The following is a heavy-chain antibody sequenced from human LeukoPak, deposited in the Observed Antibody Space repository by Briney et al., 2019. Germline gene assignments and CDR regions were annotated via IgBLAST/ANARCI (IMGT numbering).Heavy chain of an antibody. CDR3: ARATHYCSGGSCFDAFDI. CDR2: IGTAGDT. CDR1: GFTFSSYD. J-gene: IGHJ3*02. D-gene: IGHD2-15*01. Sequence: PGGSLRLSCAASGFTFSSYDMHWVRQATGKGLEWVSAIGTAGDTYYPGCVKGRFTISRENAKNSLYLQMNSLRAGDTAVYYCARATHYCSGGSCFDAFDIWGQRTMVTVSS. V-gene: IGHV3-13*01.